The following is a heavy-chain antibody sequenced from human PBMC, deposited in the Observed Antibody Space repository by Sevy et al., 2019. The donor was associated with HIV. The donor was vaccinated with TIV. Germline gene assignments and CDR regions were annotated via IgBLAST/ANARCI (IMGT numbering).Heavy chain of an antibody. Sequence: GGSLRLSCAASGFILSSYWMSWVRQAPGKGLEWVANIKQDGSEKYYVDSVKGRFTISRDNAKNSLYLQMNSLRAEDTAVYYCARGAPRGVYWGQGTLVTVSS. CDR2: IKQDGSEK. CDR3: ARGAPRGVY. V-gene: IGHV3-7*03. CDR1: GFILSSYW. J-gene: IGHJ4*02.